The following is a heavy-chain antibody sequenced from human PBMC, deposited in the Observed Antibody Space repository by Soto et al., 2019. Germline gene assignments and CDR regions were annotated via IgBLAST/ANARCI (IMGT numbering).Heavy chain of an antibody. CDR1: GGSINSAGYY. CDR3: ARLPSIINYPMDV. V-gene: IGHV4-31*03. J-gene: IGHJ6*02. CDR2: IYYSGRT. D-gene: IGHD3-10*01. Sequence: NPSETLSLTCIVSGGSINSAGYYWSWVRQHPGQGLEWIGNIYYSGRTYYNPSLKSRVSIEVDTSNNHFSLKLRSVTSADTAVYFCARLPSIINYPMDVWGQGTTVTVSS.